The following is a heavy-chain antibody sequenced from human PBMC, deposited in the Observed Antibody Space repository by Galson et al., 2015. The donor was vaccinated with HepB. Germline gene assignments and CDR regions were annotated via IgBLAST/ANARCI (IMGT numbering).Heavy chain of an antibody. J-gene: IGHJ4*02. CDR1: GFTFSSYS. Sequence: SLRLSCAASGFTFSSYSMNWVRQAPGKGLEWVSSISSSSSYIYYADSVKGRFTISRDNAKNSLYLQMNSLRAEDTAVYYCFFYDSSGYYQTGGYFDYWGQGTLVTVSS. CDR2: ISSSSSYI. CDR3: FFYDSSGYYQTGGYFDY. V-gene: IGHV3-21*01. D-gene: IGHD3-22*01.